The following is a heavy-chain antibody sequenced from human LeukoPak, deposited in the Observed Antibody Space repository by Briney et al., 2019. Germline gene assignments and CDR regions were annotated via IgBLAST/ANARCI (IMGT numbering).Heavy chain of an antibody. CDR2: IYYSGST. D-gene: IGHD3-22*01. Sequence: SETLTLTCTVSGGSISSYYWSWIRQPPGKGLEWIGYIYYSGSTNYNPSLKSRVTISVDTSNNQFSLKLSSVTAADTAVYYCARDGEKAYYYDSRAVAFDIWGQGTMVTVSS. J-gene: IGHJ3*02. V-gene: IGHV4-59*01. CDR3: ARDGEKAYYYDSRAVAFDI. CDR1: GGSISSYY.